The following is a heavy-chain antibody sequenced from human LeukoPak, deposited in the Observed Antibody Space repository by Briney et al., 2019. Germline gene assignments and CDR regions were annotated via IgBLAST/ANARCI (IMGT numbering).Heavy chain of an antibody. CDR1: GFIFSSYW. D-gene: IGHD1-1*01. CDR3: ARGTGTYGMDV. Sequence: GGSLRLSCAASGFIFSSYWMHWVRQAPGKGLVWVSRINSDGSSTSYADSVKGRFTISRDNAKNTLYLQMNSLRAEDTAVYYCARGTGTYGMDVWGQGTTVTVSS. J-gene: IGHJ6*02. V-gene: IGHV3-74*01. CDR2: INSDGSST.